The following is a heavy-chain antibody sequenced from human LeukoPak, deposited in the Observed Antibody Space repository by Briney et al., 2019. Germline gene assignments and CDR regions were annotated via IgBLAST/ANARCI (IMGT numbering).Heavy chain of an antibody. D-gene: IGHD2-21*02. CDR3: ASPGDSNSGYYFDY. V-gene: IGHV4-39*07. J-gene: IGHJ4*02. CDR1: GGSISSSSYY. Sequence: SETLSLTCTVSGGSISSSSYYWGWIRQPPGKGLEWIGSIYYSGSTYYNPSLKSRVTISVDTSKNQFSLKLSSVTAADTAVYYCASPGDSNSGYYFDYWGQGTLVTVSS. CDR2: IYYSGST.